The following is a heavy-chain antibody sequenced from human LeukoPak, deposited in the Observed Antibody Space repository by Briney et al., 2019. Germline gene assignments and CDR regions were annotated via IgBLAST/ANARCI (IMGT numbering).Heavy chain of an antibody. V-gene: IGHV4-30-2*01. Sequence: PSQTLSLTCAVSGGSISSGGYSWSWIRQPPGKGLEWIGYIYHSGSTYYNPSLKSRVTISVDRSKNRFSLKLSSVTAADTAVYYCARDSDSGFLGFDPWGQGTLVTVSS. CDR3: ARDSDSGFLGFDP. J-gene: IGHJ5*02. D-gene: IGHD5-12*01. CDR2: IYHSGST. CDR1: GGSISSGGYS.